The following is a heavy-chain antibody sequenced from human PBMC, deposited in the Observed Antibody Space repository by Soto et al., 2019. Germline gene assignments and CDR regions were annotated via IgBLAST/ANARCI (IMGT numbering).Heavy chain of an antibody. D-gene: IGHD2-15*01. J-gene: IGHJ6*02. Sequence: EVHLVESGGGLVQPGGSLRVSCAASGFTFSHYWMHWVRQAPGMGLVWVSRINSDGSSTNYADSVKGRITISRDNAKNTLYLQMNGLRGEGTAVYYCARAGGYCSGGTCTLKYFYGMDVWGQGTTVTVS. CDR1: GFTFSHYW. V-gene: IGHV3-74*01. CDR2: INSDGSST. CDR3: ARAGGYCSGGTCTLKYFYGMDV.